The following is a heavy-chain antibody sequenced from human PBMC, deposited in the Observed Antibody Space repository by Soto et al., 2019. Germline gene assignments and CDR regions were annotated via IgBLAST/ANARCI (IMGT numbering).Heavy chain of an antibody. D-gene: IGHD6-13*01. V-gene: IGHV3-30-3*01. Sequence: QVQLVESGGGVVQPGRSLRLSCAASGFTFSSYAMHWVRQAPGKGLEWVAVISYDGSNKYYADSVKGRFTISRDNSKISLYLQMNSLRAEDTAVYYCARDDRPGIAAACSFDYWGQGTLVTVSS. J-gene: IGHJ4*02. CDR3: ARDDRPGIAAACSFDY. CDR1: GFTFSSYA. CDR2: ISYDGSNK.